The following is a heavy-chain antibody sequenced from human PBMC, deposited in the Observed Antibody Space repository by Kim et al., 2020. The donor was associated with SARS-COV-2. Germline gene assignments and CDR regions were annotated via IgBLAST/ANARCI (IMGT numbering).Heavy chain of an antibody. CDR1: GGSFSGYY. V-gene: IGHV4-34*01. J-gene: IGHJ5*02. Sequence: SETLSLTCAVYGGSFSGYYWSWIRQPPGKGLEWIGEINHSGSTNYNPSLKSRVTISVDTSKNQFSLKLSSVTAADTAGYYCASGPYYGSGSYRCRFDPWGQGTLVTVAS. D-gene: IGHD3-10*01. CDR2: INHSGST. CDR3: ASGPYYGSGSYRCRFDP.